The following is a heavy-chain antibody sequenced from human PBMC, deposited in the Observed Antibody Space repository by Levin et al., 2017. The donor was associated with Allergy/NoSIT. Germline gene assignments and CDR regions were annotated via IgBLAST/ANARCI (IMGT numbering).Heavy chain of an antibody. Sequence: HSGGSLRLSCAASGFTFSSSAMSWVRQAPGKGLEWVSSISASGGRTYHADPVKGRFTISRDNSKNTLYLQMNSLRAEDTAVYYCAKVGHFGPYFDYWGQGTLVTVSS. V-gene: IGHV3-23*01. CDR1: GFTFSSSA. CDR2: ISASGGRT. CDR3: AKVGHFGPYFDY. J-gene: IGHJ4*02. D-gene: IGHD3-10*01.